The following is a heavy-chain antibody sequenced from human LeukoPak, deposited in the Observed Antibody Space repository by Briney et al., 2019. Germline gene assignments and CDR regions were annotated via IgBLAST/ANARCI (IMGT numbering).Heavy chain of an antibody. D-gene: IGHD1-26*01. CDR3: AKDIQLSC. Sequence: GGSLRLSCTASAFSDYYMDWIRQAPGKGLEWVSYISGSSHDTNYADSVKGRFTISRDSSKNTLHLQMSSLRAEDTAVYYCAKDIQLSCWGQGTLVTVSS. J-gene: IGHJ4*02. V-gene: IGHV3-11*05. CDR1: AFSDYY. CDR2: ISGSSHDT.